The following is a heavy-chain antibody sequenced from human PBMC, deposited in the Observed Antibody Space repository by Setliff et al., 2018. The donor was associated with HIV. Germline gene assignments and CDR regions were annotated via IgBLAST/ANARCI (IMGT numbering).Heavy chain of an antibody. V-gene: IGHV1-8*01. CDR3: ARGGIAARPYYFDY. D-gene: IGHD6-6*01. J-gene: IGHJ4*02. CDR2: INPSGGST. Sequence: GASVKVSCKASGYTSTSYDINWVRQAPGQGLEWMGRINPSGGSTSYAQKFQGRVTMTRDTSISTAYMDLSRLKSDDTAVYYCARGGIAARPYYFDYWGQGTLVTVSS. CDR1: GYTSTSYD.